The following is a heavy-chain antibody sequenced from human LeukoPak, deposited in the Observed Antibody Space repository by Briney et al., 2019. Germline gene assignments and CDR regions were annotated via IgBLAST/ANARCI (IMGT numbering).Heavy chain of an antibody. D-gene: IGHD1-26*01. J-gene: IGHJ6*03. CDR1: GYTFSKYY. Sequence: ASVKVSCKASGYTFSKYYIHWVRQAPGQGLEWMAMINPSDGATTYAQRFQGRVTMSRDMSTTTVYMDLRSLRSEDTAVYFCAREQRGCISVSFGVLFASYYTYYYMDVWAEGPRSPSP. V-gene: IGHV1-46*01. CDR2: INPSDGAT. CDR3: AREQRGCISVSFGVLFASYYTYYYMDV.